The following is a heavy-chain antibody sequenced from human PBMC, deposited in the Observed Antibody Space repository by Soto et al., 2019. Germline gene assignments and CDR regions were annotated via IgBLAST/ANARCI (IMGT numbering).Heavy chain of an antibody. D-gene: IGHD3-10*01. Sequence: QLQLQESGSGLVKPSQTLSLTCAVSGGSISSGGYSWSWIRQPPGKGLEWIGYIYHSGSTYYNPSPKSPVPKTVDRAKNQFPPKLSSGAAGDTALDYRSRGPGPWGRGNPVPCSS. CDR2: IYHSGST. V-gene: IGHV4-30-2*01. CDR3: SRGPGP. J-gene: IGHJ4*03. CDR1: GGSISSGGYS.